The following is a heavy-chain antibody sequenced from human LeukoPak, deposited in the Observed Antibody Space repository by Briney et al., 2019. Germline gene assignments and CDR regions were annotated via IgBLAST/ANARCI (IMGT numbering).Heavy chain of an antibody. D-gene: IGHD3-22*01. CDR3: AKFYYDSSGYYPYFDY. Sequence: GESLKISCKGSGCSFTNYWIGWVRQMPGKGLEWMGIIYPGDSDTRYSPSFQGQVTISADKSINTAYLRWSSLKASDTAMYYCAKFYYDSSGYYPYFDYWGQGTLVTVSS. CDR1: GCSFTNYW. V-gene: IGHV5-51*01. CDR2: IYPGDSDT. J-gene: IGHJ4*02.